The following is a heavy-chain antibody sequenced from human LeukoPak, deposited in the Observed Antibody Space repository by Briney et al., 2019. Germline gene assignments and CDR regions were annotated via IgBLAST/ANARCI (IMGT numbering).Heavy chain of an antibody. CDR3: ARVATDGGGFDP. V-gene: IGHV3-48*01. Sequence: QSGGSLRLSCAASGITFSSYSMNWARQAPGKGLEWISYLSSDNYTIYYADSVKSRFIISRDNAKDSLYLQMNSLRAEDTAVYYCARVATDGGGFDPWGQGTLVTVSS. CDR2: LSSDNYTI. J-gene: IGHJ5*02. CDR1: GITFSSYS. D-gene: IGHD3-16*01.